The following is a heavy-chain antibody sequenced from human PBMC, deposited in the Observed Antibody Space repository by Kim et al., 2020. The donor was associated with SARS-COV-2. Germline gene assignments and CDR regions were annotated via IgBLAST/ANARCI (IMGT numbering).Heavy chain of an antibody. CDR2: IIPIINTA. J-gene: IGHJ6*02. CDR1: GGTFSSFA. D-gene: IGHD3-10*01. V-gene: IGHV1-69*11. CDR3: ARGSSSGGPYYYGLDV. Sequence: SVKVSCKASGGTFSSFAINWVRQTSGQGLEWMGKIIPIINTADYAQNFQDRVTITADASTGTVYMELSSLRSEDTAVYYCARGSSSGGPYYYGLDVWGQGTTVTVSS.